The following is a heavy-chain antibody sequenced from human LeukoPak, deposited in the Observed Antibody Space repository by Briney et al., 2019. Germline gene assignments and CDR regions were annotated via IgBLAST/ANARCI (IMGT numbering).Heavy chain of an antibody. Sequence: KPSETLSLTCTVSGVSIRSSYYYWGWIRQHPGKGLEWIGYIYYSGSTYYNPSLKSRVTISVDTSKNQFSLKLSSVTAADTAVYYCARGGPRYFDWYQHDYWGQGTLVTVSS. J-gene: IGHJ4*02. D-gene: IGHD3-9*01. CDR2: IYYSGST. V-gene: IGHV4-31*03. CDR3: ARGGPRYFDWYQHDY. CDR1: GVSIRSSYYY.